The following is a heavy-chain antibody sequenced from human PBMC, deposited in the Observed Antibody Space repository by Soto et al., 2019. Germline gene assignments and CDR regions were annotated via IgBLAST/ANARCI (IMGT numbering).Heavy chain of an antibody. CDR3: ARGYCSGGSCYCDY. J-gene: IGHJ4*02. Sequence: QVQLQESGPGLVKPSETLSLTCTVSGGSISSYYWSWIRQPPGQGLEWIGYIYYSGSTNYNPSLKSRVTISVDAAKNQCSLKLSSVTAADTAVYYCARGYCSGGSCYCDYWGQGTLVTVSS. CDR2: IYYSGST. CDR1: GGSISSYY. V-gene: IGHV4-59*01. D-gene: IGHD2-15*01.